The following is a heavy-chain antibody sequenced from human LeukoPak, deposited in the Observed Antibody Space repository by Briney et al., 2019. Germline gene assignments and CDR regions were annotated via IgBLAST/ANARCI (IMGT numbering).Heavy chain of an antibody. CDR3: ARSGDYYGMDV. CDR1: GGSISSSSYY. D-gene: IGHD2-8*02. Sequence: SETLSLTCTVSGGSISSSSYYWGWIRQPPGKGLEWIGSIYYSGSTYYNPSLKSRVTISVDTSKNQFSLKLSSVTAADTAVYYCARSGDYYGMDVWGQGTTVTVSS. J-gene: IGHJ6*02. CDR2: IYYSGST. V-gene: IGHV4-39*01.